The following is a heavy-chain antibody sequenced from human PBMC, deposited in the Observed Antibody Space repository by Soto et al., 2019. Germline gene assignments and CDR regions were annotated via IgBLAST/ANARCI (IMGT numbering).Heavy chain of an antibody. Sequence: PSQTLSLTCAISGDSVSSNSAAWNWIRQSPSRGLEWLGRTYYRSKWYNDYAVSVKSRITINPDTSKNQFSLQLNSVTPEDTAVYYCARGGYCTNGVCSSFDYWGQGTLVTVSS. V-gene: IGHV6-1*01. CDR3: ARGGYCTNGVCSSFDY. D-gene: IGHD2-8*01. CDR2: TYYRSKWYN. CDR1: GDSVSSNSAA. J-gene: IGHJ4*02.